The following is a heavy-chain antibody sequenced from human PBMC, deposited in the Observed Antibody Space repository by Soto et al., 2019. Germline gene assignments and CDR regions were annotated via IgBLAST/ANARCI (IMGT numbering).Heavy chain of an antibody. CDR1: GGSISSAGYY. V-gene: IGHV4-31*03. J-gene: IGHJ6*02. CDR2: IYDSGST. D-gene: IGHD2-15*01. CDR3: ARGPYCSGGSCRSPDYYGMDV. Sequence: SETLSLTCTVSGGSISSAGYYWSWIRQHPGKGLEWIGFIYDSGSTYYNPSLKSRVTISVDTSKNQFSLKVNSVTAADTALYYCARGPYCSGGSCRSPDYYGMDVWGPGSTVTVSS.